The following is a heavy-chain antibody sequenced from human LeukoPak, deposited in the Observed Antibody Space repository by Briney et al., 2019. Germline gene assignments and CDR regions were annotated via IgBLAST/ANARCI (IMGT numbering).Heavy chain of an antibody. D-gene: IGHD2-2*01. Sequence: ASVKVSCKASGYTFTGYYMHWVRQAPGQGLEWMEWINPNSGGTNYAQKFQGRVTMTRDTSISTAYMELSRLRSDDTAVYYCARRGAPNRYCSSTSCYGGNNWFDPWGQGTLVTVSS. J-gene: IGHJ5*02. CDR1: GYTFTGYY. CDR3: ARRGAPNRYCSSTSCYGGNNWFDP. CDR2: INPNSGGT. V-gene: IGHV1-2*02.